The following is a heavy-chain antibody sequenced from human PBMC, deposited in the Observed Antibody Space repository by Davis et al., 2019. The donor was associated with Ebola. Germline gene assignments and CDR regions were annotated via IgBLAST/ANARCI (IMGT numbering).Heavy chain of an antibody. V-gene: IGHV4-31*03. Sequence: TLSLTCTVSGDSLHTYYWSWIRQHPGKGLEWIGYIYYSGSTYYNPSLKSRVTISVDTSKNQFSLKLSSVTAADTAVYYCASTIFGVVIIDYYYGMDVWGQGTTVTVSS. CDR1: GDSLHTYY. J-gene: IGHJ6*02. D-gene: IGHD3-3*01. CDR2: IYYSGST. CDR3: ASTIFGVVIIDYYYGMDV.